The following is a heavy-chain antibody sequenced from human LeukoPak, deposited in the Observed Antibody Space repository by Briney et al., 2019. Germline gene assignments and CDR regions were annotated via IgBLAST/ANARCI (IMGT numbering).Heavy chain of an antibody. J-gene: IGHJ4*02. V-gene: IGHV1-18*01. Sequence: GASVKVSCKASGYSFPNYGINWVRQAPGQGLEWMGWISAYNGNTNYAQKLQGRVTMTTDTSTSTAYMELGSLRSDDTAVYYCVRESGGYYGGAFDYWGQGTLVTVSS. CDR1: GYSFPNYG. CDR3: VRESGGYYGGAFDY. CDR2: ISAYNGNT. D-gene: IGHD3-22*01.